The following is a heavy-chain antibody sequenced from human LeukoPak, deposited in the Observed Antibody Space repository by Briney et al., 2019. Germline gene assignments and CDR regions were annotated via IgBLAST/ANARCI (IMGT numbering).Heavy chain of an antibody. CDR2: ISGSGGST. Sequence: GGSLRLSCAASGFTFSSYAMSWVRQAPGQGLEWVSAISGSGGSTYYADSVKGRFTISRDNSKNTLYLQMNSLRAEDTAVYYCAKGQYYDFWSGNDYWGQGTLVTVSS. J-gene: IGHJ4*02. CDR3: AKGQYYDFWSGNDY. D-gene: IGHD3-3*01. V-gene: IGHV3-23*01. CDR1: GFTFSSYA.